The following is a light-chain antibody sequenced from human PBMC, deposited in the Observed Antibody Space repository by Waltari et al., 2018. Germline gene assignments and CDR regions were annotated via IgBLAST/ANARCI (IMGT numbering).Light chain of an antibody. CDR1: QSVNF. J-gene: IGKJ5*01. V-gene: IGKV3-11*01. CDR3: LQRSNWPPT. CDR2: DSS. Sequence: DIVLTQSPATLSLSPGERATLSCRASQSVNFLAWYQQKPGQAPRLLIYDSSKRATGIPARFSGSGSGTDFTLTISSLEPEDFVVYYCLQRSNWPPTFGQGTRLEIK.